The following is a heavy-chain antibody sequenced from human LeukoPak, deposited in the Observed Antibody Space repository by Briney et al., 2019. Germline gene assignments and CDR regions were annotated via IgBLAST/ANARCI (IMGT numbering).Heavy chain of an antibody. J-gene: IGHJ5*02. CDR2: ISGSGGST. CDR1: GFTFSSYG. D-gene: IGHD3-10*01. Sequence: GGSLRLSCAASGFTFSSYGMSWVRQAPGKGLEWVSAISGSGGSTYYADSVKGRFTISRDNSKNTLYPQMNSLRAEDTAVYYCAKGPAMVRGTFDPWGQGTLVTVSS. V-gene: IGHV3-23*01. CDR3: AKGPAMVRGTFDP.